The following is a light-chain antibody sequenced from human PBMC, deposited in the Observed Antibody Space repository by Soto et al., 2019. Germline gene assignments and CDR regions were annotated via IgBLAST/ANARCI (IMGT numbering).Light chain of an antibody. J-gene: IGLJ1*01. CDR3: CSYAGSSTYV. V-gene: IGLV2-23*02. CDR2: EIF. CDR1: SRDVGTYSL. Sequence: QSVLTQPASVSGSPGQSITISCTGTSRDVGTYSLGSWYQQHPGKAPKLLVYEIFRRPSGVSNRFSGSKSGNTASLTISGLQPEDEADYYCCSYAGSSTYVFGIGTKLTVL.